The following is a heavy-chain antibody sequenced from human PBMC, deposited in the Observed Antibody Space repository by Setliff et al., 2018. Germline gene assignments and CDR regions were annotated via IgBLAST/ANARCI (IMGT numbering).Heavy chain of an antibody. CDR1: GGTFSSYA. CDR3: AGEFYSLWSGYTDRQYYFYGMDV. Sequence: ASVKVSCKASGGTFSSYAISWVRQAPGQGFEWMGGIIPVFGTADYAQKFQGRVTITADESTTTFYMEVSSLRSDDTAVYYCAGEFYSLWSGYTDRQYYFYGMDVWGQGTTVTVSS. V-gene: IGHV1-69*13. J-gene: IGHJ6*02. CDR2: IIPVFGTA. D-gene: IGHD3-3*01.